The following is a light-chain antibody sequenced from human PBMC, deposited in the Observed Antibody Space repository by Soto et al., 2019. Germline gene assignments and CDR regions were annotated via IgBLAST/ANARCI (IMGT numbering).Light chain of an antibody. CDR1: QSISSH. V-gene: IGKV1-39*01. CDR3: QQSYRTPYT. J-gene: IGKJ2*01. Sequence: DIQMTQSSSSLSASVGDRVTITCRASQSISSHLNWFQQKPGKAPKLLIYATSSLQSGVPSRFSGSGSGTDFFITISSLQPEEFATYYCQQSYRTPYTFGQGSKLEIK. CDR2: ATS.